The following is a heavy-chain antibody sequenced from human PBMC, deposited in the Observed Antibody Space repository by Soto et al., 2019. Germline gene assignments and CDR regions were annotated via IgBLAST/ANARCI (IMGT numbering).Heavy chain of an antibody. CDR3: AKKNYDFGSGYYLHTHYYYYMDV. V-gene: IGHV3-23*01. J-gene: IGHJ6*03. Sequence: EVQLLESGGGLVQPGGSPRLSCAASGFTFSGYAMSWVRQAPGKGLEWVSAISGSGGSTYYADSVKGRFTISRDNSKNTLNSQMNSLRAEDTAVYYCAKKNYDFGSGYYLHTHYYYYMDVWGKGTTVTVSS. D-gene: IGHD3-3*01. CDR2: ISGSGGST. CDR1: GFTFSGYA.